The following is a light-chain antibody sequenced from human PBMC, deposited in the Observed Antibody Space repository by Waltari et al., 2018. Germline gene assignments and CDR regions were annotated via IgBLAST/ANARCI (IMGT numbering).Light chain of an antibody. CDR1: KLGTKY. Sequence: SYELTQPTSVSVAPGQTANITCSGDKLGTKYACWYQPKPGHSPVLVIHQNTKRPSGIPERFSGSTSGNTATLPISGTQPIDEADFYCQAWDSTFARVFGGGTRLTVL. CDR2: QNT. CDR3: QAWDSTFARV. V-gene: IGLV3-1*01. J-gene: IGLJ3*02.